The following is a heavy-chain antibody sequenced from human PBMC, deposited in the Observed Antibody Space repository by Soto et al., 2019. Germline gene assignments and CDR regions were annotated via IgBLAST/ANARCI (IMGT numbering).Heavy chain of an antibody. D-gene: IGHD5-18*01. CDR1: GGSISSYY. V-gene: IGHV4-59*01. CDR2: IYYSGST. CDR3: AKDSGYNYGYFRWFDP. J-gene: IGHJ5*02. Sequence: SETLSLTCGVSGGSISSYYWSWIRQPPGKGLEWIGYIYYSGSTNYNPALKSRVTISVDTSKSQFSLKLSSVTAADTAVYYCAKDSGYNYGYFRWFDPWGQGTLVTVSS.